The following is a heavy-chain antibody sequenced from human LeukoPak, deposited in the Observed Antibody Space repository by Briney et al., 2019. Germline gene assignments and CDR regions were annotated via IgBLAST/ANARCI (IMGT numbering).Heavy chain of an antibody. D-gene: IGHD3-3*01. CDR3: TTGFFGVVNDAFDI. J-gene: IGHJ3*02. V-gene: IGHV3-15*01. Sequence: PGGSLRLSCAVSGFTFSNAWMNWVRQAPGKGLEWVGRIYSKTDGGTTDYAAPVKGRFTISRDDSKNTLYLQMNSLKTEDTALYYCTTGFFGVVNDAFDIWGQGTMVTVSS. CDR1: GFTFSNAW. CDR2: IYSKTDGGTT.